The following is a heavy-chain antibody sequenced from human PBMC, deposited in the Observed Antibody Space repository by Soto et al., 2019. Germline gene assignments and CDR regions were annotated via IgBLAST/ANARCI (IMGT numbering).Heavy chain of an antibody. CDR3: AIQTSGIAAAGAGYYYYYGMDV. V-gene: IGHV5-51*01. J-gene: IGHJ6*02. CDR2: IYPGDSDT. Sequence: GESLKISCKGSGYSFTSYWIGWVRQMPGKGLEWMGIIYPGDSDTIYSPSFQGQVTISADKSISTAYLQWSSLKASDTAMYYCAIQTSGIAAAGAGYYYYYGMDVWGQGTTVTVSS. D-gene: IGHD6-13*01. CDR1: GYSFTSYW.